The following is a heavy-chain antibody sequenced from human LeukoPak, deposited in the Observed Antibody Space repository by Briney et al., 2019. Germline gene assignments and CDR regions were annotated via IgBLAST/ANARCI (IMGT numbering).Heavy chain of an antibody. CDR3: ARQVRRYYYYMDV. CDR1: GGSISSSSYY. J-gene: IGHJ6*03. Sequence: KSSENLSLTCTVSGGSISSSSYYWGWIRQPPGKGLEWIGSIYYSGSTYYNPSLKSRVTISVDTSKNQFSLKLSSVTAADTAVYYCARQVRRYYYYMDVWGKGTTVTVSS. CDR2: IYYSGST. V-gene: IGHV4-39*01.